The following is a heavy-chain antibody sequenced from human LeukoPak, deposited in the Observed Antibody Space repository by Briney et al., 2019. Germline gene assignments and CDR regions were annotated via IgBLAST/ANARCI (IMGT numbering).Heavy chain of an antibody. V-gene: IGHV1-69*13. J-gene: IGHJ6*02. CDR3: ARGRVAGTVSLIIYGMDV. D-gene: IGHD6-19*01. CDR2: IIPIFGTA. Sequence: ASVKVSCKASGGTFSSYAISWVRQAPGQGLEWMGGIIPIFGTANYAQKFQGRVTITADESTSTAYMELSSLRSEDTAVYYCARGRVAGTVSLIIYGMDVWGQGTTVTVSS. CDR1: GGTFSSYA.